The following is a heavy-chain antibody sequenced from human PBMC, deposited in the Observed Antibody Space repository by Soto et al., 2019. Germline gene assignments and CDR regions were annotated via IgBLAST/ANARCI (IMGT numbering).Heavy chain of an antibody. J-gene: IGHJ6*02. Sequence: SVKVSCKASGGTLGSYGVSWVRQAPGQGLEWMGAIIPIFGTPNYAQKFQGRLTLIADKSTSTAYMELSSLRSEDTAVYFCATRKPPDSFYYGLDVWGQGTTVTVSS. CDR1: GGTLGSYG. CDR2: IIPIFGTP. V-gene: IGHV1-69*06. CDR3: ATRKPPDSFYYGLDV.